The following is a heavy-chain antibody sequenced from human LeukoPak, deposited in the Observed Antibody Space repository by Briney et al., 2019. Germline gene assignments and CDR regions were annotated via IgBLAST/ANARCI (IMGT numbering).Heavy chain of an antibody. Sequence: SETLSLTCTVSGGSISSGGYYWSWIRQHPGKGLEWIGYIYYSGSTYYNPSLKSRVTISVDTSKNQFSLKLSSVTAADTAVYYCARLRGELELYFGYWGQGTLVTVSS. CDR3: ARLRGELELYFGY. J-gene: IGHJ4*02. V-gene: IGHV4-31*03. D-gene: IGHD1-7*01. CDR1: GGSISSGGYY. CDR2: IYYSGST.